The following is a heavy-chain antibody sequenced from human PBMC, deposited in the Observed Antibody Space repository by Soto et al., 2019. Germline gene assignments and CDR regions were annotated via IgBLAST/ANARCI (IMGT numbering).Heavy chain of an antibody. CDR3: ERVLKGSGNWLDH. CDR2: INSDGSRT. J-gene: IGHJ5*02. D-gene: IGHD6-25*01. CDR1: GFTFSSYW. Sequence: GGSLRLSCAASGFTFSSYWMHWVRQAPGKGLVWVSRINSDGSRTNYADSVKGRFTVSRDNAKNTQYLQMNSLRAEDTAVYYCERVLKGSGNWLDHWGEGTRVTVSS. V-gene: IGHV3-74*01.